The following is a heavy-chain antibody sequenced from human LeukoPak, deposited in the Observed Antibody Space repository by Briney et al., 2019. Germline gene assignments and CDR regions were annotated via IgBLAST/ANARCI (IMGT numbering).Heavy chain of an antibody. J-gene: IGHJ4*02. Sequence: TGGSLRPSCAASGFTFSGYSMNWVRQAPGKGLEWVSSISDTSTYIYYADSVKGRFTISRDNAKNSLYLQMNSLRAEDTAVYHCARGGYSSSWGDFDYWGQGTLVTVSS. CDR3: ARGGYSSSWGDFDY. D-gene: IGHD6-19*01. V-gene: IGHV3-21*01. CDR1: GFTFSGYS. CDR2: ISDTSTYI.